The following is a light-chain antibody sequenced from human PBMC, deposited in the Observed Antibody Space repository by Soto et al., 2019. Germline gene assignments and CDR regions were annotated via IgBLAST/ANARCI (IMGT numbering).Light chain of an antibody. Sequence: DIPMTQSPLSLSASVGDRVTITCRASQGVSNYFSWYQQKPGKAPKLLVFAASSLQNGVPSTFSGSGSGTDFTLTISSLQPEDFASYYCQQTYRIPYTFGQGTKLEIK. V-gene: IGKV1-39*01. J-gene: IGKJ2*01. CDR3: QQTYRIPYT. CDR1: QGVSNY. CDR2: AAS.